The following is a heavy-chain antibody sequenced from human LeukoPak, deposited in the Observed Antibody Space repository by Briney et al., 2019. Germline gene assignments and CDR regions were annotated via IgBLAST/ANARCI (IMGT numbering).Heavy chain of an antibody. CDR1: GYTFTGYY. V-gene: IGHV1-2*02. CDR2: INPNSGGT. D-gene: IGHD2-21*02. CDR3: ARASKRGGDCYSFDY. J-gene: IGHJ4*02. Sequence: GASVKASCKASGYTFTGYYMHWVRQAPGQGLEWMGWINPNSGGTNYAQKFQGRVTMTRHTSISTAYMELSRPRSDDTAVYYCARASKRGGDCYSFDYWGQGTLVTVSS.